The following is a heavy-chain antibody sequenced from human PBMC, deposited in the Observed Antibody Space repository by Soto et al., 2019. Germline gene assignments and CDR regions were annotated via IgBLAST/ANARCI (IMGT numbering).Heavy chain of an antibody. Sequence: GGSLRLSCAASGFTFNSYGMHWVHQAPGKGLDWVAVISYDGSHKYYADSVKGRFTISRDNSKNTLYLQMNSLRAEDTAVYYCAKDDGSGWYRTPEYWGQGPLVTVSS. J-gene: IGHJ4*02. CDR3: AKDDGSGWYRTPEY. V-gene: IGHV3-30*18. D-gene: IGHD6-19*01. CDR1: GFTFNSYG. CDR2: ISYDGSHK.